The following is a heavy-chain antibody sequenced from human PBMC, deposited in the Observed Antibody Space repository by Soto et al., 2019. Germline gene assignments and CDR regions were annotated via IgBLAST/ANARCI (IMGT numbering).Heavy chain of an antibody. CDR2: VYYSGST. J-gene: IGHJ4*02. V-gene: IGHV4-61*06. CDR3: VTVLPHANSWFDY. D-gene: IGHD2-2*01. CDR1: Y. Sequence: YWSWIRQPPGKGLEWIGYVYYSGSTNYNPSLKSRVTISVDTSKNQFSLQLNSLKSEDTGVYYCVTVLPHANSWFDYWGQGTPVTVSS.